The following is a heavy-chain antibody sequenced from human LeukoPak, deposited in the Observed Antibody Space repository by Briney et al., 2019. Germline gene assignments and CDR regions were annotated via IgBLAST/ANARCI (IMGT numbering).Heavy chain of an antibody. CDR2: ISSSSSYI. CDR3: ARDTAAGRGRFDY. D-gene: IGHD6-13*01. J-gene: IGHJ4*02. V-gene: IGHV3-21*01. Sequence: GGSLRLSCAASGFTFSSYSMNWVRQAPGKGLEWVSSISSSSSYIYYADSVKGRFTISRDNAKNSLYLQMNSLRAEDTAVYYCARDTAAGRGRFDYWGQGTLVTVSS. CDR1: GFTFSSYS.